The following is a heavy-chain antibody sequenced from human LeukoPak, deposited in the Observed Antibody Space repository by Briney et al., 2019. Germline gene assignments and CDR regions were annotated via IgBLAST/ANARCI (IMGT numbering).Heavy chain of an antibody. Sequence: HEASVKVSCKASGYTFTSYGISWVRQAPGQGLEWMGWISAYNGNTNYAQKLQGRVTMTTDTSTSTAYMELRSLRSDDTAVYYCARANGYSGYDFSYYYYMDVWGKGTTVTVPS. D-gene: IGHD5-12*01. CDR3: ARANGYSGYDFSYYYYMDV. J-gene: IGHJ6*03. CDR2: ISAYNGNT. CDR1: GYTFTSYG. V-gene: IGHV1-18*01.